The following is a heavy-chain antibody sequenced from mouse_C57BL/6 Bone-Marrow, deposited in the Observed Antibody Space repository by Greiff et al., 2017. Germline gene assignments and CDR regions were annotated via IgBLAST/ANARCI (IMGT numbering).Heavy chain of an antibody. Sequence: LMESGAELVRPGSSVKLSCKDSYFAFMASAMHWVKQRPGHGLEWIGSFTMYSDATEYSENFKGKATLTANTSSSTAYMELISLTSEDSAVYYSVYYGSSFAYWGQGTLVTVSA. J-gene: IGHJ3*01. CDR3: VYYGSSFAY. CDR1: YFAFMASA. D-gene: IGHD1-1*01. CDR2: FTMYSDAT. V-gene: IGHV1-49*01.